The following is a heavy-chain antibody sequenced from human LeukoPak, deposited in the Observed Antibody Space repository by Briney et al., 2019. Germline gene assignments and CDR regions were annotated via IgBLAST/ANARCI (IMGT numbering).Heavy chain of an antibody. CDR2: INHSGST. CDR1: GGSSSGYY. Sequence: SETLSLTCAVYGGSSSGYYWSWIRQPPGKGLEWIGEINHSGSTNYNPSLKSRVTISVDTSNNQSSLKLSSVTAADTAVYYCARDLGLEYCSSTSCYTFDYWGQGTLVTVSS. D-gene: IGHD2-2*02. CDR3: ARDLGLEYCSSTSCYTFDY. V-gene: IGHV4-34*01. J-gene: IGHJ4*02.